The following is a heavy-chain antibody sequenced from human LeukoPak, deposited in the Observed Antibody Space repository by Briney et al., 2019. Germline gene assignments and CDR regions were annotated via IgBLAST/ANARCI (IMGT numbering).Heavy chain of an antibody. CDR3: AKGGSDYGDSHGDY. V-gene: IGHV1-8*01. D-gene: IGHD4-17*01. CDR1: GYTFTSYD. CDR2: MNPNSGNT. Sequence: ASVKVSCKASGYTFTSYDINWVRQATGQGLEWMGWMNPNSGNTGYAQKFQGRVTMTRNTSISTAYMELSSLRSEDTAVYYCAKGGSDYGDSHGDYWGQGTLVTVSS. J-gene: IGHJ4*02.